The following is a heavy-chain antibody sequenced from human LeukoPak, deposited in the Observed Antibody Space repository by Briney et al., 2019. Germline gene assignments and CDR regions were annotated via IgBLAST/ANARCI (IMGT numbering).Heavy chain of an antibody. Sequence: SETLSLTCTVSGGXISTTSYYWGWIRQPPGKGLEWIGSVYYSGATYYNPSLKSRVTISVDTSSNQFSLKLNSVTAADTAVYYCARQHSSGLDYWGQGALVTVSS. CDR1: GGXISTTSYY. CDR3: ARQHSSGLDY. J-gene: IGHJ4*02. V-gene: IGHV4-39*01. CDR2: VYYSGAT. D-gene: IGHD6-19*01.